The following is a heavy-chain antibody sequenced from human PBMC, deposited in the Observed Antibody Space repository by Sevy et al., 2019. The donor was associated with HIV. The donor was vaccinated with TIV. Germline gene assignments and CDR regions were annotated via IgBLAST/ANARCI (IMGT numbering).Heavy chain of an antibody. CDR2: IKQDGSEA. V-gene: IGHV3-7*03. Sequence: GGSLRLSCVASGFNFRNFWMSWVRQAPGKGLECVADIKQDGSEAYYVDSVKGRFTISRDNAKNSLYLQMNSLRDEDTSMYFFVRDKEVGASILDAWGQGTPVTVSS. J-gene: IGHJ5*02. CDR3: VRDKEVGASILDA. CDR1: GFNFRNFW. D-gene: IGHD1-26*01.